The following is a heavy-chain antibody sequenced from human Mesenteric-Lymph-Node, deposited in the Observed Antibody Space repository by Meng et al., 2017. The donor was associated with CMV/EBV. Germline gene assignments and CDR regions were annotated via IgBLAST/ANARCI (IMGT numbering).Heavy chain of an antibody. V-gene: IGHV1-18*04. Sequence: KDACKASGHTFTSYGISWGRQAPGKELEWMGWISAYNGNTNYAQKLQGRVTMTTDTSTSTAYMELRSLKSDDTAVYYCARGGYSIDYWGQGTLVTVSS. CDR1: GHTFTSYG. D-gene: IGHD1-26*01. CDR3: ARGGYSIDY. J-gene: IGHJ4*02. CDR2: ISAYNGNT.